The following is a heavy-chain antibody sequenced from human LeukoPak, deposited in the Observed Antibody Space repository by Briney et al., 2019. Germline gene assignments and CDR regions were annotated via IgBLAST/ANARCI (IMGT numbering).Heavy chain of an antibody. V-gene: IGHV3-30*18. D-gene: IGHD3-10*01. CDR3: AKDQDYYGSGSLDH. CDR2: ISYDGSNK. Sequence: GGSLRLSCAASGFTFSSYGMHWVRQAPGKGLEGVAVISYDGSNKYYADSVKGRFTISRDNSKNTLYLQMNSLRAEDTAVYYCAKDQDYYGSGSLDHWGQGTLVTVSS. CDR1: GFTFSSYG. J-gene: IGHJ4*02.